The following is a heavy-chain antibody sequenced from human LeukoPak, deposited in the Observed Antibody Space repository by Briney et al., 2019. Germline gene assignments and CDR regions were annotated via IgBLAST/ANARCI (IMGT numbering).Heavy chain of an antibody. CDR1: GFTFDDYA. CDR2: INWNSGSI. CDR3: AKDIDDNSGSPYFHY. V-gene: IGHV3-9*01. D-gene: IGHD3-22*01. J-gene: IGHJ4*02. Sequence: PGGSLRLSCAASGFTFDDYAMHWVRQAPGKGLEGVSGINWNSGSIDYADSVKGRFTISRDNAKNSLYLQMNSLRAEDTALYYCAKDIDDNSGSPYFHYWGQGTLVTVSS.